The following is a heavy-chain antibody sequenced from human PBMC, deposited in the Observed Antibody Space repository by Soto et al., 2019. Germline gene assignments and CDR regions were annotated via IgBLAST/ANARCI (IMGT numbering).Heavy chain of an antibody. V-gene: IGHV4-39*01. CDR3: ARISGGDYPSGFIDY. J-gene: IGHJ4*02. CDR1: GGSISSSSYY. D-gene: IGHD4-17*01. CDR2: IYYSGST. Sequence: SETLSLTCTVSGGSISSSSYYWGWIRQPPGKGLEWIGSIYYSGSTYYNPSLKSRVTISVDTSKNQFSLKLSSVTAADTAVYYCARISGGDYPSGFIDYWGQGTLVTVSS.